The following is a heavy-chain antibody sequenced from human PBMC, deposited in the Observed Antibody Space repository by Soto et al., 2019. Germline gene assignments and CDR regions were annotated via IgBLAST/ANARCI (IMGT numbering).Heavy chain of an antibody. J-gene: IGHJ4*02. D-gene: IGHD2-2*01. CDR1: GLTFSRYA. V-gene: IGHV3-23*01. CDR2: INPSGDIT. CDR3: AKSLRSSTFPPYHLAY. Sequence: GGALRLSCAASGLTFSRYAMSWVRQAPGKGLEWVSIINPSGDITYYGDSVKGRFTISRDNSKNTLSLQMNSLRAEDTAVYYCAKSLRSSTFPPYHLAYRAQGTLDTVSS.